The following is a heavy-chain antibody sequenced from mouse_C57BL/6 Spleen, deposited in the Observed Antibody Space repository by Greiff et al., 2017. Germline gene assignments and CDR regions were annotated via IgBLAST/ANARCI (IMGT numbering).Heavy chain of an antibody. V-gene: IGHV5-4*01. CDR1: GFTFSSYA. CDR3: ARDRLIYYYGSSYWYFDV. J-gene: IGHJ1*03. Sequence: DVMLVESGGGLVKPGGSLKLSCAASGFTFSSYAMSWVRQTPEKRLEWVATISDGGSYTYYPDNVQGRFTISRDNAKNNLYLQMSHLKSEDTAMYYGARDRLIYYYGSSYWYFDVWGTGTTVTVSS. CDR2: ISDGGSYT. D-gene: IGHD1-1*01.